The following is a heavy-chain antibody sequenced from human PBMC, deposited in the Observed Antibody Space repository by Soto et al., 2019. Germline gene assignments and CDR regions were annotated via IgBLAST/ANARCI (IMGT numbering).Heavy chain of an antibody. J-gene: IGHJ4*02. CDR3: AKTPYDFWSSGQYLFDH. D-gene: IGHD3-3*01. Sequence: EVQLLDSGGGLVQPGGSLRLSCTVSGFTFGSHAMSWVRQAPGKGLECVSGISGSGGTTFYADSVKGRFTISRDNSKKTLYLQMNSLRAEDTAVYYCAKTPYDFWSSGQYLFDHWGQGTLVTVSP. CDR1: GFTFGSHA. V-gene: IGHV3-23*01. CDR2: ISGSGGTT.